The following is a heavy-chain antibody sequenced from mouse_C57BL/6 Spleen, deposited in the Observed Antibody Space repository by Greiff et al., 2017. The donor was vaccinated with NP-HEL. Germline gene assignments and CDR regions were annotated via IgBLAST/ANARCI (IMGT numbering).Heavy chain of an antibody. Sequence: QVQLQQSGPELVKPGASVKISCKASGYAFSSSWMNWVKQRPGKGLEWIGRIYPGDGDTNYNGKFKGKATLTADKSSSTAYMQLSSLTSEDSAVYFCARFGFFFYYYGSMDYWGQGTSVTVSS. CDR2: IYPGDGDT. D-gene: IGHD1-1*01. CDR3: ARFGFFFYYYGSMDY. V-gene: IGHV1-82*01. CDR1: GYAFSSSW. J-gene: IGHJ4*01.